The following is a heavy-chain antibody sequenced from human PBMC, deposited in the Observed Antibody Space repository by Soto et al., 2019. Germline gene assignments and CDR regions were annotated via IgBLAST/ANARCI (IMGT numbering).Heavy chain of an antibody. V-gene: IGHV3-13*01. CDR1: GFRFSSTD. Sequence: EVLLVESGGGLVHPGGSLRLSCTASGFRFSSTDMHWVRQVPGKGLEWVSGFGRVGDTYYSDSVRGRFTVSRENDNNSFHLQMNNLRAGETAVYYCARRFCVGGTCPGIRLDYWGRATLVTVSS. CDR2: FGRVGDT. J-gene: IGHJ4*02. D-gene: IGHD2-21*01. CDR3: ARRFCVGGTCPGIRLDY.